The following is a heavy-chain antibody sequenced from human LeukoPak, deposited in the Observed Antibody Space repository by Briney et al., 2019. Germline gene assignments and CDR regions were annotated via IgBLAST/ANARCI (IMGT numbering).Heavy chain of an antibody. CDR3: ATSGLESYYFDY. CDR2: ISSSSSYI. Sequence: GGSLRLSCAASGFTFSSYWMSWVRQAPGKGLEWVSSISSSSSYIYYADSVKGRFTISRDNAKNSLYLQMNSLRAEDTAVYYCATSGLESYYFDYWGQGTLVTVSS. V-gene: IGHV3-21*01. D-gene: IGHD6-6*01. CDR1: GFTFSSYW. J-gene: IGHJ4*02.